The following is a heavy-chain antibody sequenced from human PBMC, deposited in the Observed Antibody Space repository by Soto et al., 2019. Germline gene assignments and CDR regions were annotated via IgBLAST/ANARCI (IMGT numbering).Heavy chain of an antibody. Sequence: GSLRLSCAGSGFIFRSYWMSWVRQAPGKGLEWVANIKQDGSEKYYVDSLKGRFTISRDNAKNSLYLQMNSLRAEDTAVYYCARAKYQLDWFDPWGQGTLVTVSS. J-gene: IGHJ5*02. D-gene: IGHD2-2*01. V-gene: IGHV3-7*01. CDR2: IKQDGSEK. CDR3: ARAKYQLDWFDP. CDR1: GFIFRSYW.